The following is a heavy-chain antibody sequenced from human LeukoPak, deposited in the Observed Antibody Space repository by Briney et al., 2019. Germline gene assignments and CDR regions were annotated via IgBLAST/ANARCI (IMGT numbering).Heavy chain of an antibody. D-gene: IGHD3-22*01. Sequence: GXSXRLSCXASXXIFNNYGVIWVRQAPGKGLEWVSAISNDGGGTQYADFVEGRFTISRDNSKNTLFLQMSSLRAEDTALYYCAKGSSGYFADLWGQGTLVTVSS. V-gene: IGHV3-23*01. CDR1: XXIFNNYG. CDR2: ISNDGGGT. J-gene: IGHJ5*02. CDR3: AKGSSGYFADL.